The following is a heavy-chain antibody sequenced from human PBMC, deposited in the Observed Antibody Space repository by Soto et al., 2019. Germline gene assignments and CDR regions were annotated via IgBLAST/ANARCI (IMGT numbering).Heavy chain of an antibody. V-gene: IGHV3-30-3*01. D-gene: IGHD6-19*01. Sequence: QVQLVESGGGVVQPGRSLRLSCAASGFTFSSYAMHWVRQAPGKGLEWVAVISYDGSNKYYADSVKGRFTISRDNSKNTXYXTMNSLRAEDTAVYYCARAGMYSSGWDDFYYYGMDVWGQGTTVTVSS. CDR3: ARAGMYSSGWDDFYYYGMDV. CDR1: GFTFSSYA. CDR2: ISYDGSNK. J-gene: IGHJ6*02.